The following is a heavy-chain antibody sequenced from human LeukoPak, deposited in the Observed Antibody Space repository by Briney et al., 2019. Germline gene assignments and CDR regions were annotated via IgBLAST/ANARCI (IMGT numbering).Heavy chain of an antibody. CDR2: ISESSSHI. V-gene: IGHV3-21*01. D-gene: IGHD2-8*02. Sequence: MAGGSLRLSCVASGFTFSSYSMHWVRQAPGKGLEWVSSISESSSHIYYTDSVEGRFTISRDNIKNSLYLQMNSLRVEDTAVYYCARARPGPYVFDIWGQGTVVTVSS. J-gene: IGHJ3*02. CDR1: GFTFSSYS. CDR3: ARARPGPYVFDI.